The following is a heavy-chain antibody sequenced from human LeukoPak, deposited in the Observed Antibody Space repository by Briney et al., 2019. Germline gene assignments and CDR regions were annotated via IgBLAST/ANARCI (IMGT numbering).Heavy chain of an antibody. V-gene: IGHV4-59*01. CDR1: GDSISNYY. D-gene: IGHD3-10*01. CDR2: IYYSGRT. Sequence: PSETLSLTCTVSGDSISNYYWSWIRQPPGKGLEWIGNIYYSGRTNYNPSLKSRVTISVDKSKNQFSLWLSSVTAAGTAVYYCMRSAGGADWGQGTQVTVSS. J-gene: IGHJ4*02. CDR3: MRSAGGAD.